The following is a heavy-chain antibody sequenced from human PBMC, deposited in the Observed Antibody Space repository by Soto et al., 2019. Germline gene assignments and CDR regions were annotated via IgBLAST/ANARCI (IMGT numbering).Heavy chain of an antibody. CDR2: ISYDGSNK. V-gene: IGHV3-30-3*01. CDR1: GFTFSSYA. D-gene: IGHD3-22*01. Sequence: QVQLVESGGGVVQPGRSLRLSCAASGFTFSSYAMHWVRQAPGKGLEWVAVISYDGSNKYYADSVKGRFTISRDNSKNTLYLKMNSLRAVDTAVYYCARERYYYDSSGYYDYWGQGTLVTVSS. J-gene: IGHJ4*02. CDR3: ARERYYYDSSGYYDY.